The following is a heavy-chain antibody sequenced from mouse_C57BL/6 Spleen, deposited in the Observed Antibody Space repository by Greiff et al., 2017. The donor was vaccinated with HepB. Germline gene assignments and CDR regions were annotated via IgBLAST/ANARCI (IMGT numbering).Heavy chain of an antibody. CDR3: ARGDGSRSGGAMDY. J-gene: IGHJ4*01. V-gene: IGHV1-81*01. D-gene: IGHD1-1*01. CDR2: IYPRSGNT. CDR1: GYTFTSYG. Sequence: VQLQQSGAELARPGASVKLSCKASGYTFTSYGISWVKQRTGQGLEWIGEIYPRSGNTYYNEKFKGKATLTADKSSSTAYMELRSLTSEDSAVYVGARGDGSRSGGAMDYWGQRTSVTVSS.